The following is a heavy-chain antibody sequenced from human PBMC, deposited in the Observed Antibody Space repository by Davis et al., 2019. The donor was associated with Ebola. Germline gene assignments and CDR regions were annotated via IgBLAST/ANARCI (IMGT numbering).Heavy chain of an antibody. D-gene: IGHD3-3*01. V-gene: IGHV6-1*01. CDR3: ARGWLRGYLDY. J-gene: IGHJ4*02. CDR1: GDSVSSGG. Sequence: HSQTLSFTCAISGDSVSSGGWNWIRQSPSRGLEWLGRTYYNSKWYNDYAVAVKSRITINPDTAKNQFSLQLNSVTPEDTAVYYCARGWLRGYLDYWGQGTLVTVSS. CDR2: TYYNSKWYN.